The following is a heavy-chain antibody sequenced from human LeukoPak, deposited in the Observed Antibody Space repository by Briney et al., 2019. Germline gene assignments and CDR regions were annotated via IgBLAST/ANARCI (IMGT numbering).Heavy chain of an antibody. CDR2: INAGNGNT. Sequence: ASVKVSCKASGYTFTNYAMYWVRQAPGQRLEWMGWINAGNGNTKYSQEFQGRVTITRDTSARTAYMELSSLRYDDMAVYYCARARGVGSGRPIGYWGQGTLVTVSS. CDR1: GYTFTNYA. V-gene: IGHV1-3*03. D-gene: IGHD6-19*01. CDR3: ARARGVGSGRPIGY. J-gene: IGHJ4*02.